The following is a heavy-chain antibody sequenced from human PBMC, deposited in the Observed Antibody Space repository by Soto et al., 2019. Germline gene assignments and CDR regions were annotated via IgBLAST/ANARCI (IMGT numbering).Heavy chain of an antibody. Sequence: QVQLVQSGAKVKKPGASVKVSCKASGYTFSTYAMHWVRQAPGQRLEWMGWINAGNGNTKYSQKFQGRVTITRDTSASTAYMELSSLRSEDTAMYYCARGSIAVPKIYYYYYMDFWGKGTTVTVSS. CDR2: INAGNGNT. CDR1: GYTFSTYA. J-gene: IGHJ6*03. CDR3: ARGSIAVPKIYYYYYMDF. V-gene: IGHV1-3*01. D-gene: IGHD6-6*01.